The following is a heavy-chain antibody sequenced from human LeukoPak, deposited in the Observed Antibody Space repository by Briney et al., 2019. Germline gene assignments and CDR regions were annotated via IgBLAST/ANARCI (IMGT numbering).Heavy chain of an antibody. J-gene: IGHJ4*02. CDR2: ISGNGGST. Sequence: GGSLRLSCAASGFTFSSYAMGWVRQAPGKGLEWVSSISGNGGSTYYADSVKGRFTISRDNSKNTQYLQMNSLRAEDTALYFCAKDVVGATFDYWGQGTLVTVSS. D-gene: IGHD1-26*01. CDR3: AKDVVGATFDY. CDR1: GFTFSSYA. V-gene: IGHV3-23*01.